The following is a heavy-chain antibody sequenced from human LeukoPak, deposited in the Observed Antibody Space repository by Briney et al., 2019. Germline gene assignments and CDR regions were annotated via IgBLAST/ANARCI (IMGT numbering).Heavy chain of an antibody. J-gene: IGHJ5*02. Sequence: ASVKVSCKASGYTFTAYYMHWVRQAPGQGLEWMGRINPNSGGTNYAQKFQGRVTMTRDTSITTAYMKLSGLRSDDTAVYYCAREAGDGSGSFDPWGQGTLVTVS. CDR1: GYTFTAYY. D-gene: IGHD3-10*01. CDR3: AREAGDGSGSFDP. CDR2: INPNSGGT. V-gene: IGHV1-2*06.